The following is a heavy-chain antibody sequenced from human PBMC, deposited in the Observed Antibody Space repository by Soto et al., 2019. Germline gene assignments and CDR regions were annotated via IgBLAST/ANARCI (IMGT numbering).Heavy chain of an antibody. J-gene: IGHJ6*02. CDR3: ARGKKYYDFWSGYPPDYYYYGMDV. CDR2: IIPIFGTA. Sequence: QVQLVQSGAEVKKPGSSVKVSCKASGGTFSSYAISWVRQAPGQGLEWMGGIIPIFGTANYAQKFQGRVTITADESTSTAYMELSSLRSEDTAVYYYARGKKYYDFWSGYPPDYYYYGMDVWGQGTTVTVSS. V-gene: IGHV1-69*01. CDR1: GGTFSSYA. D-gene: IGHD3-3*01.